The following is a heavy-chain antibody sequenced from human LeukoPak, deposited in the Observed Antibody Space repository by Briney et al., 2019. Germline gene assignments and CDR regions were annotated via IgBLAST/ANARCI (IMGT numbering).Heavy chain of an antibody. V-gene: IGHV3-21*04. J-gene: IGHJ3*01. D-gene: IGHD6-6*01. Sequence: GGSLRLSCAASGFTFSSYSMNWVRQAPGKGLEWVSSITTSGNIYYADLVKGRFTISRDNAKNSLYLQINSLRAEDTAVYYCARSSYSSSSSVWGQGTMVTVSS. CDR3: ARSSYSSSSSV. CDR1: GFTFSSYS. CDR2: ITTSGNI.